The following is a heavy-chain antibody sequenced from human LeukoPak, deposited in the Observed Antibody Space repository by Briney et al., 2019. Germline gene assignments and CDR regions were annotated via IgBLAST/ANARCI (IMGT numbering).Heavy chain of an antibody. V-gene: IGHV3-48*04. CDR3: ARESGHIDY. CDR2: ISGSSSTI. Sequence: PGGSLRLSCAASGFTFSTYSMNWVRQAPGKGLEWVAYISGSSSTIYYADSVQGRFTISRDNAKKSLYLQMNSLRAEDTAVYYCARESGHIDYWGQGTLVTVSP. D-gene: IGHD3-10*01. CDR1: GFTFSTYS. J-gene: IGHJ4*02.